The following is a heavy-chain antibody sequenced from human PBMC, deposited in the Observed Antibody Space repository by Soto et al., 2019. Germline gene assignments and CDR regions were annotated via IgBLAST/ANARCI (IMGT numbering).Heavy chain of an antibody. D-gene: IGHD1-26*01. CDR2: MSHDGSRT. J-gene: IGHJ4*02. V-gene: IGHV3-30-3*01. CDR3: AKGPPVGADYYFDY. Sequence: PGGSLRLSCTTSGFMFNTYAMHWVRQAPGKGLEWVAVMSHDGSRTYYADAVKGRFTISRDNSQNTLYLQMNSLRAEDTAVYYCAKGPPVGADYYFDYWGQGTLVTVSS. CDR1: GFMFNTYA.